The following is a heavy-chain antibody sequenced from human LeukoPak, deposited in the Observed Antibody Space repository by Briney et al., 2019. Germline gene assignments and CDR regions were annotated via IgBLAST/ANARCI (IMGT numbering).Heavy chain of an antibody. Sequence: PGETLSLPCTVSGVSLSSYHGRWIRHPPGKGLEWIGYIYTSGHTNHNASLKSRVTISVDTSKNQFSLKLSSVTAADTAVYYCANKEGGRSSEDYYYMDVWGKGTTVTVSS. D-gene: IGHD6-6*01. J-gene: IGHJ6*03. CDR3: ANKEGGRSSEDYYYMDV. CDR2: IYTSGHT. V-gene: IGHV4-4*08. CDR1: GVSLSSYH.